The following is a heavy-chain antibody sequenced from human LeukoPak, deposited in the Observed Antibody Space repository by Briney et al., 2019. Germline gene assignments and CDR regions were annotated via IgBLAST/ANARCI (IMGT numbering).Heavy chain of an antibody. V-gene: IGHV3-11*01. Sequence: GGSLRLSCAASGFTFSDYYMSWIRQAPGKGLEWVSYISSSGSTIYCADSVKGRFTISRDNAKNSLYLQMNSLRAEDTAVYYCARDRRHLRGYFDLWGRGTLVTVSS. CDR3: ARDRRHLRGYFDL. J-gene: IGHJ2*01. CDR1: GFTFSDYY. CDR2: ISSSGSTI.